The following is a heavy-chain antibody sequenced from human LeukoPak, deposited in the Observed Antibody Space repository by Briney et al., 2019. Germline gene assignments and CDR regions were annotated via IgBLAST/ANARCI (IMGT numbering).Heavy chain of an antibody. CDR1: GGPISSGDYY. V-gene: IGHV4-30-4*01. CDR3: ARAVPPQEYYFDY. J-gene: IGHJ4*02. D-gene: IGHD3-10*01. CDR2: IYYSGST. Sequence: PSETLSLTCTVSGGPISSGDYYWSWIRQPPGKGLEWIGYIYYSGSTYYNPSLKSRVTISVDTSKNQFSLKLSSVTAADTAVYYCARAVPPQEYYFDYWGQGTLVTVSS.